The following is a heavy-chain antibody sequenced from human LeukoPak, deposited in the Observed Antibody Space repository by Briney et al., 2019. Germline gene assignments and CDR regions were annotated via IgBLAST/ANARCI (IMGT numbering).Heavy chain of an antibody. J-gene: IGHJ4*02. Sequence: GGSLRLSCAASGFTFSSYAMSLVRQAPGKGLEWVSAISGSGGSTYYADSVKGRFTISRDNSKNTLYLQMNSLRAEDTAVYYCALRETAAGPFDYWGQGTLVTVSS. CDR2: ISGSGGST. CDR3: ALRETAAGPFDY. D-gene: IGHD6-13*01. V-gene: IGHV3-23*01. CDR1: GFTFSSYA.